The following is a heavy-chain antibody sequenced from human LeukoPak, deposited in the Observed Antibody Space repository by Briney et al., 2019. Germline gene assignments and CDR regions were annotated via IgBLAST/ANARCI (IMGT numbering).Heavy chain of an antibody. CDR2: IDSDTYGNTI. Sequence: GGSLRLSCAASGFTLSSYSMNWVRQAPGKGLEWISYIDSDTYGNTIYYPHTVKGRFTISRDNAKNTLYLQMNSLRAEDTAIYYCARALVVTGTGGFDPWGQGTLVTVSS. V-gene: IGHV3-48*04. CDR1: GFTLSSYS. D-gene: IGHD6-19*01. CDR3: ARALVVTGTGGFDP. J-gene: IGHJ5*02.